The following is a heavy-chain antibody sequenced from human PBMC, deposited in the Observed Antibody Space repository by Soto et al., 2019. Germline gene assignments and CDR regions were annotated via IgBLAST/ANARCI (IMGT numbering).Heavy chain of an antibody. J-gene: IGHJ3*02. CDR1: GFTFSNAW. D-gene: IGHD1-26*01. CDR2: IHSDETTT. V-gene: IGHV3-74*01. CDR3: ARGERGGFDI. Sequence: GGSLRLSCAASGFTFSNAWMHWVRQVPGKGLVWVSHIHSDETTTTYADSVKGRFTISRDNAKNSLYLQMNSLRAEDTAVYYCARGERGGFDIWGQGTKVTVSS.